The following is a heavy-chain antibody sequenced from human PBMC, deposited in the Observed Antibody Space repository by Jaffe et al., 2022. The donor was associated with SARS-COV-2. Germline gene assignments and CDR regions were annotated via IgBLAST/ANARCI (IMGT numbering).Heavy chain of an antibody. V-gene: IGHV3-21*01. Sequence: EVQLVESGGGPVKPGGSLRLSCTASGFTFTSYSVNWVRQAPGKGLEWVSSISSSSRYIYYADSVKGRFTISRDNAKTSVYLQMNSLRADDTAVYFCARANSSGWYYFDYWGQGTLVTVSS. J-gene: IGHJ4*02. CDR1: GFTFTSYS. CDR2: ISSSSRYI. D-gene: IGHD6-19*01. CDR3: ARANSSGWYYFDY.